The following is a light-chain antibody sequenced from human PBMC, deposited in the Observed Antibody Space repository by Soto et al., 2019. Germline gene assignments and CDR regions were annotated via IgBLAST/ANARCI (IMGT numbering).Light chain of an antibody. CDR3: HQTYSTPYT. V-gene: IGKV1-39*01. CDR2: AAS. CDR1: QSISTY. Sequence: DIQMTQSPSSLSASVGDRVTITCRASQSISTYLSWFQQRPGKAPELLIYAASSLQGGVPSRFSGSGSGTDFTLAISSLQPEDFATYYCHQTYSTPYTFGHRTKVDIK. J-gene: IGKJ2*01.